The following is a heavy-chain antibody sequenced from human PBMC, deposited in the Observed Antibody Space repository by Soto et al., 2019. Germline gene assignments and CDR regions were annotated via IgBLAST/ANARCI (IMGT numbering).Heavy chain of an antibody. D-gene: IGHD2-21*02. Sequence: PSETLSLTCTVSGGSISSGGYYWSWIRQHPGKGLEWIGYIYYSGSTYYNPSLKSRVTISVDTSKNQFSLKLSSVTAADTAVYHCARAGDQYYFDYWGQGTLVTVSS. CDR2: IYYSGST. CDR1: GGSISSGGYY. J-gene: IGHJ4*02. V-gene: IGHV4-31*03. CDR3: ARAGDQYYFDY.